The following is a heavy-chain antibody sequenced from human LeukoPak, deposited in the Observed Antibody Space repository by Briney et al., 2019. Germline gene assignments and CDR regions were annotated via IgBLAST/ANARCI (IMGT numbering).Heavy chain of an antibody. CDR1: GGTFSSYA. CDR2: IIPIFGTA. CDR3: ARGSGLYCGGDCYNY. D-gene: IGHD2-21*01. J-gene: IGHJ4*02. V-gene: IGHV1-69*13. Sequence: GASVKVSCKASGGTFSSYAISWVRQAPGQGLEWMGRIIPIFGTANYAQKFQGRVTITADESTSTAYMELSSLRSEDTAVYYCARGSGLYCGGDCYNYWGQGTLVTVSS.